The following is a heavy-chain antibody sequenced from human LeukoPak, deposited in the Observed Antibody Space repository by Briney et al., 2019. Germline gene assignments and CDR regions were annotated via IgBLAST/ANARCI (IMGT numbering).Heavy chain of an antibody. J-gene: IGHJ4*02. CDR1: GGSVSSGSYY. D-gene: IGHD2-15*01. CDR2: IYYSGST. CDR3: AREVFGGSVDFGY. V-gene: IGHV4-61*01. Sequence: PETLLLTCTVSGGSVSSGSYYWSWLRQPPGKGLEWIGFIYYSGSTTYNPSLKSRATISIDTSKNLFSLKLSSVTAADTAVYYCAREVFGGSVDFGYQGQEILVTVSS.